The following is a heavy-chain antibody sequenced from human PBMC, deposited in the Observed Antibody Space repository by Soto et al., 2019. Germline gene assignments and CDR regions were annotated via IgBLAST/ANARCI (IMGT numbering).Heavy chain of an antibody. CDR1: GGTLSSYA. D-gene: IGHD4-4*01. V-gene: IGHV1-69*13. CDR3: ASLKMTTVTTNYYGMDV. CDR2: IIPIFGTA. Sequence: SVKVSCKASGGTLSSYAISWVRQAPGQGLEWMGGIIPIFGTANYAQQFQGRVTITADESTSTAYMELSSLRSEDTAVYYCASLKMTTVTTNYYGMDVWGQGTTVTVSS. J-gene: IGHJ6*02.